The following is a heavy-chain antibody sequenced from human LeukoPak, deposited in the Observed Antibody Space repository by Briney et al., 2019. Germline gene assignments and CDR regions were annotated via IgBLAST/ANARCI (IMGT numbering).Heavy chain of an antibody. CDR2: ISKNGDTT. CDR1: GFTFSSYG. J-gene: IGHJ3*01. Sequence: GGSLRLSCAASGFTFSSYGIHWVRQAPGKGLEWVSVISKNGDTTYYADSVKGRFTISRDNSKNTLYLQMNSLRAEDTALYFCATRQFCSGGTCYGLSFWGQGTMVTVSS. CDR3: ATRQFCSGGTCYGLSF. D-gene: IGHD2-15*01. V-gene: IGHV3-23*01.